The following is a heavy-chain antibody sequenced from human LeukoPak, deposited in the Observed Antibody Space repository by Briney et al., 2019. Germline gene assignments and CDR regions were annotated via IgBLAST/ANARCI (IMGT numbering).Heavy chain of an antibody. D-gene: IGHD3-10*02. V-gene: IGHV4-59*01. J-gene: IGHJ6*02. Sequence: MTSETLSLTCTVSGGSISGYYWSWIRQPPGKGLEWIGYIYHSGSTNYNPSLKSRVTISVDTSKNQFSLKVSSVTAADTAVYYCARLFGELRANYYYYGMDVWGQGTTVTVSS. CDR2: IYHSGST. CDR1: GGSISGYY. CDR3: ARLFGELRANYYYYGMDV.